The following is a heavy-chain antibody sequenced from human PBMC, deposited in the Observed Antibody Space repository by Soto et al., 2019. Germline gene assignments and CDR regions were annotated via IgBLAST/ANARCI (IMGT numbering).Heavy chain of an antibody. CDR2: ITPFNGNT. Sequence: EASVKVSCKASGYTFTYRYLHWVRQAPGQALEWMGWITPFNGNTNYAQKFQDRVTITRDRSMSTAYMELSSLRSEDTAMYYCASRSHSYGYFPYAMDVWGQGTTVTAP. J-gene: IGHJ6*02. V-gene: IGHV1-45*02. D-gene: IGHD5-18*01. CDR3: ASRSHSYGYFPYAMDV. CDR1: GYTFTYRY.